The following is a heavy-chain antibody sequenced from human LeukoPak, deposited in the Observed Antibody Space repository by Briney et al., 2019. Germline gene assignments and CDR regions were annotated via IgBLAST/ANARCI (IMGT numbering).Heavy chain of an antibody. CDR3: ARGLGYYYDSSGSPDY. CDR2: IYYSGST. CDR1: GGSTSSSSYY. D-gene: IGHD3-22*01. J-gene: IGHJ4*02. V-gene: IGHV4-39*07. Sequence: SETLSPTCTVSGGSTSSSSYYWGWIRQPPGKGLEWIGSIYYSGSTYYNPSLKSRVTISVDTSKNQFSLKLSSVTAADTAVYYCARGLGYYYDSSGSPDYWGQGTLVTVSS.